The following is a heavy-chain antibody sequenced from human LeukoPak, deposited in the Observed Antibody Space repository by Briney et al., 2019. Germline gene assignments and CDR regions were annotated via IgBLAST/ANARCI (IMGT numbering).Heavy chain of an antibody. CDR2: ISAYNGNT. CDR1: GYTFTSYG. CDR3: ARDRWGYYYDSSGYYDP. Sequence: ASVKVSCKASGYTFTSYGISWVRQAPGQGLEWMGWISAYNGNTNYAQKLQGRVTMTTDTSTSTAYMELRSLRSDDTAVYYCARDRWGYYYDSSGYYDPWGQGTLVTVSS. V-gene: IGHV1-18*01. D-gene: IGHD3-22*01. J-gene: IGHJ5*02.